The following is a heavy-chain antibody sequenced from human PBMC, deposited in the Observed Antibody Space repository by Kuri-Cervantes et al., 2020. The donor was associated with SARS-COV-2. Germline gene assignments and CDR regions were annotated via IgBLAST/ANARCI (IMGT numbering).Heavy chain of an antibody. V-gene: IGHV3-30*02. CDR2: IRYDGSNK. Sequence: GESLKISCAAPGFTFSSYSMNWVRQAPGKGLEWVAFIRYDGSNKYYADSVKGRFTISRDNSKNTLYLQMNSLRAEDTAVYYCAKDMYYDSSGFYDAFDIWGQGTMVTVSS. CDR1: GFTFSSYS. CDR3: AKDMYYDSSGFYDAFDI. J-gene: IGHJ3*02. D-gene: IGHD3-22*01.